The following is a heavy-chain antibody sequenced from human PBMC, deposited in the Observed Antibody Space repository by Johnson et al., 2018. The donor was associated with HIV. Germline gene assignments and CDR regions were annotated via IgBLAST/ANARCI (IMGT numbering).Heavy chain of an antibody. CDR1: GVTFSSYA. Sequence: QVQLVESGGGLVQPGGSLRLSCAASGVTFSSYAMHWVRQAPGKGLEWVAVISYDGSNKYYADSVKGRFTISRDNSKNTLYLQMNSLRAKDTAVYYCAKGLGRAAAGTRNAFDIWGQGTMVTVSS. J-gene: IGHJ3*02. CDR2: ISYDGSNK. D-gene: IGHD6-13*01. CDR3: AKGLGRAAAGTRNAFDI. V-gene: IGHV3-30*04.